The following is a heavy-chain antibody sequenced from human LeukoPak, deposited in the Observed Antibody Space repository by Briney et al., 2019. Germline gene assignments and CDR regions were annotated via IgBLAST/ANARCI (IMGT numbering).Heavy chain of an antibody. J-gene: IGHJ6*02. CDR2: IYYSGGT. CDR1: GGSISSGDYY. Sequence: SETLSLTCTVSGGSISSGDYYWSWIRQPPGTGLEWIGYIYYSGGTYYNPSLKSRVTISLGTSENQFSLKLSSVTAADTAVYYCARERSYYDMDVWGQGTTVTVSS. V-gene: IGHV4-30-4*01. CDR3: ARERSYYDMDV.